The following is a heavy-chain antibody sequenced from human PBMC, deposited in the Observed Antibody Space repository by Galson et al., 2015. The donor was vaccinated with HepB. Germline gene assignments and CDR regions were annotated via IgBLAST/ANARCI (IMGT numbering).Heavy chain of an antibody. CDR3: AKSLGYCSSTSCYSYYCGMDV. CDR2: IIPIFGTA. J-gene: IGHJ6*02. V-gene: IGHV1-69*13. CDR1: GGTFSSYA. D-gene: IGHD2-2*02. Sequence: SVKVSCKASGGTFSSYAISWVRQAPGQGLEWMGGIIPIFGTANYAQKFQGRVTITADESTSTAYMELSSLRSEDTAVYYCAKSLGYCSSTSCYSYYCGMDVWGQGTTVTVSS.